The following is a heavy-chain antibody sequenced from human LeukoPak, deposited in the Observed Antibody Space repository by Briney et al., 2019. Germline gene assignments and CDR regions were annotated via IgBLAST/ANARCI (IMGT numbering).Heavy chain of an antibody. CDR2: ISYDGSNK. Sequence: PGGSLRLSCAASGFTFSSYAMHWVRQAPGKGLEWVAVISYDGSNKYYADSVKGRFTISRDNSKNTLYLQMNSLRAEDTAGYYCANIGSYGKIDYWGQGTLVTVSS. D-gene: IGHD1-26*01. J-gene: IGHJ4*02. CDR3: ANIGSYGKIDY. V-gene: IGHV3-30*04. CDR1: GFTFSSYA.